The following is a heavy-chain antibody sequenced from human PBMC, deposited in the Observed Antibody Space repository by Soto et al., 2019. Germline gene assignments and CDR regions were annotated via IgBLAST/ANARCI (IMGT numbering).Heavy chain of an antibody. Sequence: QVQLVQSGAEVKEPGSSVRVSCKASGGTFDNFIMNWVRQTPGPGLEWMGGIVPMLGTPTYAEKFKGRVPISATGSTSTMYMEVTSLRSEDTAIYYCARNGTYSSSLSQYSGMDVWGQGTTVTVSS. CDR3: ARNGTYSSSLSQYSGMDV. CDR2: IVPMLGTP. CDR1: GGTFDNFI. V-gene: IGHV1-69*01. J-gene: IGHJ6*02. D-gene: IGHD1-26*01.